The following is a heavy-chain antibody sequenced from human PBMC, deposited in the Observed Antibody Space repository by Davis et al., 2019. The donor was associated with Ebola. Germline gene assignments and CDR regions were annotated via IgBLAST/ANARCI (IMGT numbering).Heavy chain of an antibody. CDR1: GYTFTSYY. CDR3: ARLAGGLYYYGMDV. V-gene: IGHV1-46*01. J-gene: IGHJ6*02. D-gene: IGHD6-19*01. Sequence: ASVKVSCKASGYTFTSYYMHWVRQAPGQGLEWMGIINPSGGSTSYAQKFQGRVTMTRNTSISTAYMELSSLRSEDTAVYYCARLAGGLYYYGMDVWGQGTTVTVSS. CDR2: INPSGGST.